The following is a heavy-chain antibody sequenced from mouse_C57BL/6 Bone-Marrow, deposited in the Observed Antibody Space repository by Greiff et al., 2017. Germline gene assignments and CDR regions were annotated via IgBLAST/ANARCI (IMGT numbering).Heavy chain of an antibody. D-gene: IGHD4-1*01. J-gene: IGHJ3*01. Sequence: EVMLVESGGGLVKPGGSLKLSCAASGFTFSDYGMHWVRQAPEKGLEWVAYISSGSSTIYYADTVKGRFTISRDNAKNTLFLQMTSLRSEDTAMYYCARRLGRDWFAYWGQGTLVTVSA. CDR3: ARRLGRDWFAY. CDR2: ISSGSSTI. V-gene: IGHV5-17*01. CDR1: GFTFSDYG.